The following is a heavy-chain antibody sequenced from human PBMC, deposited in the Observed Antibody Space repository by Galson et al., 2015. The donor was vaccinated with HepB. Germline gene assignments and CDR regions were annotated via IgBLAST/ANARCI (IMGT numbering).Heavy chain of an antibody. V-gene: IGHV3-74*01. CDR3: AREGSSSAYYYYYYMDV. CDR1: GFTFSSYW. CDR2: INSDGSST. D-gene: IGHD6-6*01. Sequence: SLRLSCAASGFTFSSYWMHWVRQAPGKGLVWVSRINSDGSSTSYADSVKGRFTISRDNAKSTLYLQMNSLRAEDTAVYYCAREGSSSAYYYYYYMDVWGKGTTVTVSS. J-gene: IGHJ6*03.